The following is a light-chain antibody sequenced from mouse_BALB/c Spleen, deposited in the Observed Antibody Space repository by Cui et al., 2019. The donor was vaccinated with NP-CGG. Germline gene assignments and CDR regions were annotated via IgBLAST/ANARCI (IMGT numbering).Light chain of an antibody. V-gene: IGLV1*01. Sequence: QAGFTEEAAVTTSPGETVTLTCRSSTGAVTTSNYANWVQEKPDHLFTGLIVGTNNRVPGVPARFSGSLIGDKASLTITGAQTEDEAMYFCALWYSNHWVFGGGTKLTVL. CDR3: ALWYSNHWV. CDR2: GTN. J-gene: IGLJ1*01. CDR1: TGAVTTSNY.